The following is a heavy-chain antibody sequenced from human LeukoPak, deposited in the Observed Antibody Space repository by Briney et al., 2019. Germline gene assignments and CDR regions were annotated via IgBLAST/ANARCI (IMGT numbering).Heavy chain of an antibody. CDR1: GGSISSSSYY. CDR3: ARHEYYDFWSGRNWFDP. V-gene: IGHV4-39*01. CDR2: IYYSGST. Sequence: PSETLSLTCTVSGGSISSSSYYWGWIRQPPGKGLEWIGSIYYSGSTYYNPSLKSRVTISVDTSKNQFSLKLSSVTAADTAVYYCARHEYYDFWSGRNWFDPWGQGTLVTVSS. D-gene: IGHD3-3*01. J-gene: IGHJ5*02.